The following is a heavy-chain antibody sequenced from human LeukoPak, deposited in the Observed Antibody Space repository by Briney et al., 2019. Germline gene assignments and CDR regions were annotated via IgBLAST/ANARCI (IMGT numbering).Heavy chain of an antibody. D-gene: IGHD3-9*01. J-gene: IGHJ3*02. CDR1: GGSITNYY. CDR2: VHASGDT. CDR3: ARDLPNRNFDWLLDAFDT. V-gene: IGHV4-4*07. Sequence: SETLSLTCTVSGGSITNYYWNWIRQPAGKGLEWIGRVHASGDTNYNPSLNSRVTTSVDMSKKQFTLNLRSVTAADTALYFCARDLPNRNFDWLLDAFDTWGQGTMVTVSS.